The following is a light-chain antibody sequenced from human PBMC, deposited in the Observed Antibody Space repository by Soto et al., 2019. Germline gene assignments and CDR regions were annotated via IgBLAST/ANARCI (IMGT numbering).Light chain of an antibody. CDR2: DVS. CDR3: CSYGGSYTWV. V-gene: IGLV2-11*01. Sequence: QSVLTQPRSVSGSPGQSVTISCTGTSGDVGGYNFVSWYQQHPGKVPTLVIFDVSHRPSGVPDRFSGSKSGNTASLTISGLQAEYEADYYCCSYGGSYTWVFGGGTKLTVL. J-gene: IGLJ2*01. CDR1: SGDVGGYNF.